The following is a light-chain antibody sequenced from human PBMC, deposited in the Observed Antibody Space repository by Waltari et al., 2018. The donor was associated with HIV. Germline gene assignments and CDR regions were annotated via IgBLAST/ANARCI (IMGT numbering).Light chain of an antibody. CDR2: DTK. CDR1: SSNIGAGYD. J-gene: IGLJ2*01. Sequence: QSVLTQPPSVSGAPGQRVTIACTAGSSNIGAGYDVHWYRKFPGTAPKLLIYDTKKRPSGVPDRFSGSKSGTSASLAITGLQAEDEADYYCQSFDSSLSAVIFGGGTKLTVL. CDR3: QSFDSSLSAVI. V-gene: IGLV1-40*01.